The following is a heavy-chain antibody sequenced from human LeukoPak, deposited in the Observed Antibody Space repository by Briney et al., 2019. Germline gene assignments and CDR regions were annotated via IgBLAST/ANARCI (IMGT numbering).Heavy chain of an antibody. Sequence: SETLSLTCTVSGGSISSSSYYWGWNRQPPGKGLEWIGSIYYSGSTYYNPSLKSRVTISVDTSKNQFSLKLSSVTAADTAVYYCARDSGVWTSEWFDPWGQGTLVTVSS. CDR3: ARDSGVWTSEWFDP. V-gene: IGHV4-39*07. J-gene: IGHJ5*02. D-gene: IGHD3-10*01. CDR2: IYYSGST. CDR1: GGSISSSSYY.